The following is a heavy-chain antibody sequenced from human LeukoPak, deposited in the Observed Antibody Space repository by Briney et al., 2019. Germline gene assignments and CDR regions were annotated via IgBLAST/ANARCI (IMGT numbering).Heavy chain of an antibody. CDR2: INHSGST. CDR3: ARVSGYDWESFYDY. V-gene: IGHV4-34*01. Sequence: SEALSLTCAVYGGSFSGYYWSWIRQPPGKGLEWIGEINHSGSTNYNPSLKSRVTISVDTSKNQFSLKLSSVTAADTAMYYCARVSGYDWESFYDYWGQGSLVTVSS. J-gene: IGHJ4*02. D-gene: IGHD5-12*01. CDR1: GGSFSGYY.